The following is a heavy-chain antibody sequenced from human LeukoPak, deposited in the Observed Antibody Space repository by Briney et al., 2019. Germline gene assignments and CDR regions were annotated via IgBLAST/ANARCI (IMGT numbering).Heavy chain of an antibody. CDR2: ITSTGTYT. J-gene: IGHJ6*03. D-gene: IGHD1-26*01. V-gene: IGHV3-21*01. Sequence: PGGSLRLSCAASGFTFSGYNMNWVRQAPGKGLEWVSSITSTGTYTFYADSVKGRFTISRDNAKNSLYLQMNSLRAEDTAIYYCARDPYSGSYGDPYYYYMDVWGKGTTVTISS. CDR1: GFTFSGYN. CDR3: ARDPYSGSYGDPYYYYMDV.